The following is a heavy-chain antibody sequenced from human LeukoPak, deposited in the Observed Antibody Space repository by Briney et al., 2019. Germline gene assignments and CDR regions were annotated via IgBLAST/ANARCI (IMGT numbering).Heavy chain of an antibody. CDR3: AGGGDDYGNTYFDY. J-gene: IGHJ4*02. CDR2: ISYDGSNK. CDR1: GFTFSSYG. Sequence: GGSLRLSCAASGFTFSSYGMHWVRQAPGKGLEWVAVISYDGSNKYYADSVKGRFTISRDNSKNTLYLQMNSLRAEDTAVYYWAGGGDDYGNTYFDYWGRGTLVTVSS. D-gene: IGHD4-17*01. V-gene: IGHV3-30*03.